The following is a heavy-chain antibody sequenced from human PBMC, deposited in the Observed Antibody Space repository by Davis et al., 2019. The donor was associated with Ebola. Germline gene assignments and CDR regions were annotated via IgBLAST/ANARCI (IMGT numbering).Heavy chain of an antibody. V-gene: IGHV3-48*04. CDR3: VREGKQWLVSL. J-gene: IGHJ4*02. CDR1: GFTFSSYS. Sequence: GESLKISCAASGFTFSSYSMNWVRQAPGKGLEWVSSIGNSGRTIYYADSVKGRYIISRDNAKTSVFLQMNSLRAEDTGIYYCVREGKQWLVSLWGQGTLVTVSS. CDR2: IGNSGRTI. D-gene: IGHD6-19*01.